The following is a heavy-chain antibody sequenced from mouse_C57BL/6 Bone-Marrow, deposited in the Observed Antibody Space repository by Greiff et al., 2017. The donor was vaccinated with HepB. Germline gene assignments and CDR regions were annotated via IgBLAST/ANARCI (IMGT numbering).Heavy chain of an antibody. Sequence: QVHVKQPGAELVKPGASVKLSCKASGYTFTSYWMHWVKQRPGRGLEWIGRIDPNSGGTKYNEKFKSKATLTVDKPSSTAYMQLSSLTSEDSAVYYCASGHYGSSYRWYFDVWGTGTTVTVSS. CDR1: GYTFTSYW. D-gene: IGHD1-1*01. CDR3: ASGHYGSSYRWYFDV. V-gene: IGHV1-72*01. J-gene: IGHJ1*03. CDR2: IDPNSGGT.